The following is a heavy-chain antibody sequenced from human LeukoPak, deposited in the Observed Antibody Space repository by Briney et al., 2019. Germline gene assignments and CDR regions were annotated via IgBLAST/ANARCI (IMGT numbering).Heavy chain of an antibody. J-gene: IGHJ4*02. Sequence: SETLSLTCIVSGGSISSSSYYWGWIRQPPGEGLEWIGSIYYSGSTYYNPSLKSRVTISVDTSENQFSLKLSSVTAADTAVYYCARLTFFTYYYDTSDYKGFYFDYWGQGTLVSVSS. D-gene: IGHD3-22*01. CDR1: GGSISSSSYY. CDR2: IYYSGST. CDR3: ARLTFFTYYYDTSDYKGFYFDY. V-gene: IGHV4-39*01.